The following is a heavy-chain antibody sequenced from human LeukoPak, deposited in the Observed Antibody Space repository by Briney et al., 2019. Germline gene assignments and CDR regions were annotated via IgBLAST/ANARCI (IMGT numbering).Heavy chain of an antibody. J-gene: IGHJ4*02. CDR2: INPSGGST. V-gene: IGHV1-46*01. D-gene: IGHD2-21*02. CDR3: ARVRRAYCGGDCYFDY. CDR1: GYTFTGYY. Sequence: ASVKVSCKASGYTFTGYYMHWVRQAPGQGLEWMGIINPSGGSTSYAQKFQGRVTMTRDTSTSTVYMELSSLRSEDTAVYYCARVRRAYCGGDCYFDYWGQGTLVTVSS.